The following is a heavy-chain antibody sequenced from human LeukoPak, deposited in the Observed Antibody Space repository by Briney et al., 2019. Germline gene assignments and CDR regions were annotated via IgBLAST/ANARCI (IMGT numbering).Heavy chain of an antibody. Sequence: PQTLSLTCAVSGGSISSGGYSWSWIRQPPGKGLEWIGYIYHSGSTYYNPSLKSRVTISVDRSKNQFSLKLSSVTAADTAVYYCARSYCSSTSCYGPNNWFDPWGQGTLVTVSS. CDR3: ARSYCSSTSCYGPNNWFDP. J-gene: IGHJ5*02. CDR2: IYHSGST. CDR1: GGSISSGGYS. D-gene: IGHD2-2*01. V-gene: IGHV4-30-2*01.